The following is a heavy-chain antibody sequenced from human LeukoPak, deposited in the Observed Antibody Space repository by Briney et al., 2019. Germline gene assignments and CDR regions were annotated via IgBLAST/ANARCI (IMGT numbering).Heavy chain of an antibody. Sequence: SETLSLTCTVSGGSISSGDYYWSWIRQPPGKGLEWIGYIYYSGNTYYNPSLKSRITISVDTSKNQFSLKLSSVTAADTAVYYCARGVTMVRGVPPNWFDPRGQGTLVTVSS. J-gene: IGHJ5*02. CDR3: ARGVTMVRGVPPNWFDP. V-gene: IGHV4-30-4*08. D-gene: IGHD3-10*01. CDR2: IYYSGNT. CDR1: GGSISSGDYY.